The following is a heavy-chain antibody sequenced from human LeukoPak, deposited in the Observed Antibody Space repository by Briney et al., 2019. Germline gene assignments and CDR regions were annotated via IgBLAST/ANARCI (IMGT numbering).Heavy chain of an antibody. Sequence: GWSLRLSCAASGFRFADYAMHWVRQAPGKGLEWVSGISWNTNNIGYADSVKGRFTISRDNTKNSLYLQMNSLRVEDTALYYCAKAPGVTTGWFDPWGQGTLVTVSS. CDR1: GFRFADYA. CDR2: ISWNTNNI. D-gene: IGHD4-17*01. J-gene: IGHJ5*02. V-gene: IGHV3-9*01. CDR3: AKAPGVTTGWFDP.